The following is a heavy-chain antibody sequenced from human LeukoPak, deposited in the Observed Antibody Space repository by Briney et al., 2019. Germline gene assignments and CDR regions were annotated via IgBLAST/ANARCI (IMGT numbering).Heavy chain of an antibody. V-gene: IGHV4-61*02. J-gene: IGHJ2*01. CDR2: IYTSGST. D-gene: IGHD3-3*01. CDR3: AREPGAGRWEWLLRSYWYFDL. CDR1: GGSISSGSYY. Sequence: TLSLTCTVSGGSISSGSYYWSWIRQPAGKGLEWIGRIYTSGSTNYNPSLKSRVTISVDTSKNQFSLKLSSVTAADTAVYYCAREPGAGRWEWLLRSYWYFDLWGRGTLVTVSS.